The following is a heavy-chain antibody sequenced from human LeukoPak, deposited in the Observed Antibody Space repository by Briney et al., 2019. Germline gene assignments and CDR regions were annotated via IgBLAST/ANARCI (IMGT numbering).Heavy chain of an antibody. CDR2: IKEDGTYT. CDR1: GFSFSKYW. CDR3: ARDFDMGITPGDDFDF. V-gene: IGHV3-74*01. Sequence: GGSLRLSCAASGFSFSKYWMHWVRQTPGEGLVWVARIKEDGTYTSYADSVKGRFTISRDNARNTVYLQMNSLRAEDTAVYYCARDFDMGITPGDDFDFWGQGTLVTVSS. J-gene: IGHJ4*02. D-gene: IGHD3-9*01.